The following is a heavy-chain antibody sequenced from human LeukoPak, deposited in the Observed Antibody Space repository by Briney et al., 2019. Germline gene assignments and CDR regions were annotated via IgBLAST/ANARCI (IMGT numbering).Heavy chain of an antibody. J-gene: IGHJ4*02. CDR2: ISYDGSNK. CDR1: GFTFSSYG. D-gene: IGHD2/OR15-2a*01. V-gene: IGHV3-30*03. Sequence: PGRSLRLSCAAPGFTFSSYGMHWVRQAPGKGLEWVAVISYDGSNKYYADSVKGRFTISRDNSKNTLYLQMNSLRAEDTAVYYCARGGNIAVDPVGFDYWGQGTLVTVSS. CDR3: ARGGNIAVDPVGFDY.